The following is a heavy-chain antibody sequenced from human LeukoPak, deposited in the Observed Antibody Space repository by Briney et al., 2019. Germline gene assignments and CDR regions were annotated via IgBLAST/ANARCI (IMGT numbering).Heavy chain of an antibody. V-gene: IGHV3-7*01. CDR3: ASTYYGSGTPRPVDY. CDR2: IKQDGSEK. D-gene: IGHD3-10*01. J-gene: IGHJ4*02. Sequence: GSLRLSCAASGFTFSSYWMSWVRQAPGKGLEWVANIKQDGSEKYYVDSVKGRFTISRDNAKNSLYLQMNSLRAEDTAVYYCASTYYGSGTPRPVDYWGQGTLVTVSS. CDR1: GFTFSSYW.